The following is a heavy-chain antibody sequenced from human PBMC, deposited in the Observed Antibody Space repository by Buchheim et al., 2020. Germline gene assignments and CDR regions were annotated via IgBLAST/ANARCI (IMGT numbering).Heavy chain of an antibody. CDR1: GDSISSNYW. Sequence: QVRLQESGPGLVKPSGTLSLTCAVSGDSISSNYWWTWVRQPPGKGLEWIGEIYRSGSTNYNPSLKSRVIISLDTSKNEFSLRLTSATAADTAIYYCASILGGCSATSCYLLHWGQGTL. V-gene: IGHV4-4*02. CDR2: IYRSGST. J-gene: IGHJ4*02. CDR3: ASILGGCSATSCYLLH. D-gene: IGHD2-2*01.